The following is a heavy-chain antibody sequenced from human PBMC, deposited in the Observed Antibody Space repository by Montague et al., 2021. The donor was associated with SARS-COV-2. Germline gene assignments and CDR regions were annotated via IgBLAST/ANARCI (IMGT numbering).Heavy chain of an antibody. J-gene: IGHJ4*02. CDR1: GYSFSSYW. D-gene: IGHD3-10*01. V-gene: IGHV5-51*01. Sequence: QSGAEVKKPGESLKISCKGYGYSFSSYWIAWVRQMPGKGLEYMGIIYPRDLDTKYSPAFQGQVSISADKSISTAYLQWSSLKASDTAMYYCARHEFYYDGPSAFPFTLGGQGTLFT. CDR2: IYPRDLDT. CDR3: ARHEFYYDGPSAFPFTL.